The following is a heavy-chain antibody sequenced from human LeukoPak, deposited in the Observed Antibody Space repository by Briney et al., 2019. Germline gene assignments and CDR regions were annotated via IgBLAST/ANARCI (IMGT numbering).Heavy chain of an antibody. CDR3: TKDYCSGASCPFDC. Sequence: PGGSLRLSCAASGFTFKNYAMNWVRQAPGKGLGWVSAISGSGSNTYYADSVKGRFTISRDNSKNTLYLQMNGLKAEDTAVYYCTKDYCSGASCPFDCWGQGTLVTVSS. CDR1: GFTFKNYA. V-gene: IGHV3-23*01. CDR2: ISGSGSNT. D-gene: IGHD2-15*01. J-gene: IGHJ4*02.